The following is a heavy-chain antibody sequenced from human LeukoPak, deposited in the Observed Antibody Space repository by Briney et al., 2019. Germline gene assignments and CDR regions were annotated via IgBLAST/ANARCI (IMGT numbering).Heavy chain of an antibody. J-gene: IGHJ4*02. CDR1: GFTFSSYA. V-gene: IGHV3-30*04. CDR3: ARDRWLVPDY. Sequence: GGSLRLSCAASGFTFSSYAMHWVRQAPGKGLEWVAVISYDGSNKYYADSVKGRFTISRDNSKNTLYLQMNSLRAEDTAVYYCARDRWLVPDYWGQGTLLTVSS. CDR2: ISYDGSNK. D-gene: IGHD6-19*01.